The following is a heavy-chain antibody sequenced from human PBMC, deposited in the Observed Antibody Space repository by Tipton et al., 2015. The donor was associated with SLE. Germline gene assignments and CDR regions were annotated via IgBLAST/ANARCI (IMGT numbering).Heavy chain of an antibody. CDR1: GGSFSGYF. D-gene: IGHD3-9*01. CDR3: ARARDSAYDILTGYYGSYFEY. V-gene: IGHV4-34*01. Sequence: TLSLTCAVYGGSFSGYFWSWIRQPPGKGLEWIGQVNHSGSTNYNPSLKSRVTISLDTSKNQFSLKLSSVTAADTAVYYCARARDSAYDILTGYYGSYFEYWGQGTLVTVSS. CDR2: VNHSGST. J-gene: IGHJ4*02.